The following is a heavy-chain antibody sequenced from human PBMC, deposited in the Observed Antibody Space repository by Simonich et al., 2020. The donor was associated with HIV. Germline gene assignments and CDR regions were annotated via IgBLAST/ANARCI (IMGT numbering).Heavy chain of an antibody. Sequence: QVQLVQSGSELRKPGASVKVSCKASGYTFTNYAINWVRQAPGQGLEGMGWTNTNPGTPTYAQDFTGRFFVSLKPSVSTAYLQIRSLKAEDTAVYFCAREDYSGSATYPGDYWGQGTLVTVSS. J-gene: IGHJ4*02. V-gene: IGHV7-4-1*01. D-gene: IGHD3-10*01. CDR2: TNTNPGTP. CDR1: GYTFTNYA. CDR3: AREDYSGSATYPGDY.